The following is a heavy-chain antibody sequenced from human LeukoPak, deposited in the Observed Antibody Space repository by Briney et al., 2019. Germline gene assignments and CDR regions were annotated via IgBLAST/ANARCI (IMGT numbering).Heavy chain of an antibody. D-gene: IGHD2-15*01. J-gene: IGHJ3*02. Sequence: GGSLRLSCAASRFTFSSYGMHWVRQAPGKGLEWVAVISHDGSNKYYADSVKSRFTISRDNSKNTLYLQMNSLRAEDTAVYYCAKEDRYCSGGSCRSYAFDIWGQGTMVTVSS. CDR2: ISHDGSNK. CDR3: AKEDRYCSGGSCRSYAFDI. CDR1: RFTFSSYG. V-gene: IGHV3-30*18.